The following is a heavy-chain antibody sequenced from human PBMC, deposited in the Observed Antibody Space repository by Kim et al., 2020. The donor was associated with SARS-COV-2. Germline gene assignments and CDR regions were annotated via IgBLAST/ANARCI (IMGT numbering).Heavy chain of an antibody. V-gene: IGHV3-33*01. D-gene: IGHD3-3*01. CDR2: IWYDGSNK. Sequence: GGSLRLSCAASGFTFSSYGMHWVRQAPGKGLEWVAVIWYDGSNKYYADSVKGRFTISRDNSKSTLYLQMNSLRAEDTAVYYCARGRAHTIFGVVLYYYGMDVWGQGTTVTVSS. J-gene: IGHJ6*02. CDR3: ARGRAHTIFGVVLYYYGMDV. CDR1: GFTFSSYG.